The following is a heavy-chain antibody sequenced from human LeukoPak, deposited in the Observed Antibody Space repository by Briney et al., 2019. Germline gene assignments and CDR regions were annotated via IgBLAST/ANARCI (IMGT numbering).Heavy chain of an antibody. CDR1: GFTFSSYA. Sequence: PGRSLRLSYAASGFTFSSYAMHWVRQAPGKGLEWVSAISGIGGSTYYADSVKGRFTISRDNSKNTLYLQMNSLRAEDTAVYYWAKDNYGDYGGDYFDYWGQGTLVTVSS. D-gene: IGHD4-17*01. J-gene: IGHJ4*02. CDR2: ISGIGGST. CDR3: AKDNYGDYGGDYFDY. V-gene: IGHV3-23*01.